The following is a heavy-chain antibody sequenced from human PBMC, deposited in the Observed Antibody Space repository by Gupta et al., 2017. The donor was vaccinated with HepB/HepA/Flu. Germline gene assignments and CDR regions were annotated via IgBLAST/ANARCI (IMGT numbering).Heavy chain of an antibody. CDR1: GLGFGTYA. CDR2: MGGSVGST. V-gene: IGHV3-23*01. CDR3: AAWQRTVAATAVWFDP. D-gene: IGHD6-13*01. J-gene: IGHJ5*02. Sequence: EVQLLESGVGLIQPGGSLRLSCAAAGLGFGTYAMSWVRQAPGKGLEWVAVMGGSVGSTSYEESVKGRFTIARDISKNTGYLQMNSLKVEDTAVYYCAAWQRTVAATAVWFDPWGQGTLVTVSS.